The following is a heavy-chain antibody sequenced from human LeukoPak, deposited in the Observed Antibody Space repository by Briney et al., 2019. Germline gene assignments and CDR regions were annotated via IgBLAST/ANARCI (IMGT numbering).Heavy chain of an antibody. V-gene: IGHV1-2*02. D-gene: IGHD3-22*01. Sequence: ASVKVSCKASGYTFTGYYMHWVRQAPGQGLEWMGWINPNSGGTNYAQKFQGRVTMTRDTSISTAYMELSRLRSDDTAVYYCARAPYDSSGITTPGYWGQGTLVTVSS. CDR3: ARAPYDSSGITTPGY. J-gene: IGHJ4*02. CDR1: GYTFTGYY. CDR2: INPNSGGT.